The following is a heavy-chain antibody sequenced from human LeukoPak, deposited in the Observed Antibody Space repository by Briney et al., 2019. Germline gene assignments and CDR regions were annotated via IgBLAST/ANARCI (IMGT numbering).Heavy chain of an antibody. V-gene: IGHV1-18*01. Sequence: GASVKVSCKASGYTFTSYGISWVRQAPGQGLEWMGWISAYNGNTNYAQKLQGRVTMTTDTSTSTAYMELRSLRSDDTAVYYCARVWYSSGWYNWFDPWGQGTLVTVSS. CDR1: GYTFTSYG. CDR2: ISAYNGNT. D-gene: IGHD6-19*01. CDR3: ARVWYSSGWYNWFDP. J-gene: IGHJ5*02.